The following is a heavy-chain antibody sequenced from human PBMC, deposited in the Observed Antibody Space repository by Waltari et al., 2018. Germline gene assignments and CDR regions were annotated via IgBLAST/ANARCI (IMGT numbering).Heavy chain of an antibody. D-gene: IGHD1-1*01. CDR3: ATLTHTLDPNYFDY. V-gene: IGHV1-69*01. Sequence: QVQLVQSGAEVKKPGSSVKVSCKASGGTFSGYAFSWVRQAPGQGLEWMGGIIPILPPPHYAQKFQGRLTITADESTSTVYMELRGLESEDTAMYYCATLTHTLDPNYFDYWGQGTLVTVAS. J-gene: IGHJ4*02. CDR1: GGTFSGYA. CDR2: IIPILPPP.